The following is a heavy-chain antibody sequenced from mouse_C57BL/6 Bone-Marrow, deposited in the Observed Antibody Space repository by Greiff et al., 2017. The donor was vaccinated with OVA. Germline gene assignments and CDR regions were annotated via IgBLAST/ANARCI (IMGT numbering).Heavy chain of an antibody. V-gene: IGHV14-4*01. D-gene: IGHD1-1*01. CDR3: TTHGSRP. J-gene: IGHJ2*01. CDR2: IDPENGDT. Sequence: EVMLVESGAELVRPGASVKLSCTASGFNIKDDYMHWVKQRPEQGLEWIGWIDPENGDTEYASKFQGKATITADTSSNTAYLQLSSLTSEDTAVYYCTTHGSRPWGQGTTLTVSS. CDR1: GFNIKDDY.